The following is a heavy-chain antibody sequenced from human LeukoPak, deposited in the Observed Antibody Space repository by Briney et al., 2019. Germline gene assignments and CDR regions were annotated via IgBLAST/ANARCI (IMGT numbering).Heavy chain of an antibody. V-gene: IGHV3-9*01. D-gene: IGHD1-1*01. CDR3: AKEGRSLQTY. J-gene: IGHJ4*02. CDR1: GFTFDDYA. Sequence: GGSLRLSCAASGFTFDDYAIHWVRQAPGKGLEWVPGISWNSGSIGYADSVKGRFTISRDNAKNSLYLQMNSLRVEGTAVYYCAKEGRSLQTYWGQGTLVTVSS. CDR2: ISWNSGSI.